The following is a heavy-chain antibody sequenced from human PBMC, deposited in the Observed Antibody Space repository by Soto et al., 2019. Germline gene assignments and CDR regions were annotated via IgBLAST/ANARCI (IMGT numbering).Heavy chain of an antibody. CDR1: GFTFSSYG. V-gene: IGHV3-30*18. J-gene: IGHJ4*02. CDR2: ISYDGSNK. Sequence: QVQLVESGGGVVQPGRSLRLSCAASGFTFSSYGMHWVRQAPGKGLEWVAVISYDGSNKYYADSVKGRFTISRDNSKNTLYLQMNSLRAEDTAVYYCAKELGELRYYFDYWGQGTLVTVSS. D-gene: IGHD3-10*01. CDR3: AKELGELRYYFDY.